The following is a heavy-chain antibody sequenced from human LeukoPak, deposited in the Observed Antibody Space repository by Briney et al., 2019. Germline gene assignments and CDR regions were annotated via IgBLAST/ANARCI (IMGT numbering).Heavy chain of an antibody. J-gene: IGHJ4*02. D-gene: IGHD3-22*01. CDR1: GGSFSSYY. Sequence: PSETLSLTCSVSGGSFSSYYWSWIRQPPGKGLEWIGYVYYNGITNYNPSLKSRVTMSIDTSRDQFSLKLNSVAAAVTAVYYCARAQLTYYYDSVFDYWGQGTLVTVSS. CDR2: VYYNGIT. V-gene: IGHV4-59*01. CDR3: ARAQLTYYYDSVFDY.